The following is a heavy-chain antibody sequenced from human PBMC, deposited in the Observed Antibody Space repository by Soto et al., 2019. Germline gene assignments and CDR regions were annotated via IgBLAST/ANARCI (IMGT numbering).Heavy chain of an antibody. CDR1: GFTFTSSA. V-gene: IGHV1-58*01. J-gene: IGHJ4*02. CDR2: IVVGSGNT. Sequence: VKVSCKASGFTFTSSAVQWVRQARGQRLEWIGWIVVGSGNTNYAQKFQERVTITRDMSTSTAYMELSSLRSEDTAVYYCAAEGGYGDYEFDYWGQGTLVTVSS. D-gene: IGHD4-17*01. CDR3: AAEGGYGDYEFDY.